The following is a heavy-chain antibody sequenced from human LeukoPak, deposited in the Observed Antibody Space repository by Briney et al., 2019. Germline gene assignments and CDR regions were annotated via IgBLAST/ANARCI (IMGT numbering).Heavy chain of an antibody. CDR1: GFTFSSYW. CDR3: ARVQGSSGPGIFDY. D-gene: IGHD6-19*01. CDR2: IKQDGSEK. V-gene: IGHV3-7*01. Sequence: GGSLRLSCAASGFTFSSYWMSWVRQAPGRGLEWVANIKQDGSEKYYVDSVKGRFTISRDNAKNSLYLQMNSLRAEDTAVYYCARVQGSSGPGIFDYWGQGTLVTVSS. J-gene: IGHJ4*02.